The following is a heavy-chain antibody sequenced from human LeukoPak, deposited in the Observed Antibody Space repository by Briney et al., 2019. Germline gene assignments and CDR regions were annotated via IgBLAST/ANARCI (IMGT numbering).Heavy chain of an antibody. Sequence: GASVKVSCKASGYTFTGYYMHWVRQAPGQGLEWMGWINPNSGGTNYAQKFQGRVTMTRDTSISTAYMELSRLRSGDTAVYYCARAEMVIRPIPFDYWGQGTLVTVSS. J-gene: IGHJ4*02. D-gene: IGHD3-16*01. CDR1: GYTFTGYY. CDR3: ARAEMVIRPIPFDY. CDR2: INPNSGGT. V-gene: IGHV1-2*02.